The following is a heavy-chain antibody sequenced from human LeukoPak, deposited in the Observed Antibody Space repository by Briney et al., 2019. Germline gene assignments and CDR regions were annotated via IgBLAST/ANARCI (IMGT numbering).Heavy chain of an antibody. Sequence: GGSLILSCAASGFTFSSYAMSWVCQAPGKGLEWVSAISGSGGSTYYADSVKGRFTISRDNSKNTLYLQMNGLRAEDTAVYYCAKEVVILPYYFDYWGQGTLVTVSS. CDR2: ISGSGGST. D-gene: IGHD3-22*01. V-gene: IGHV3-23*01. CDR1: GFTFSSYA. CDR3: AKEVVILPYYFDY. J-gene: IGHJ4*02.